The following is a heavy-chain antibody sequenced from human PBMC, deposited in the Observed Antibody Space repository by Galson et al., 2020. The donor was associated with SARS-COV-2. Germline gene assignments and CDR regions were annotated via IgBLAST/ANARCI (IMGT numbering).Heavy chain of an antibody. D-gene: IGHD6-19*01. CDR3: TRDSSNSSGWYFPVYY. Sequence: GESLKISCTASGFTFGDYAMSWFRQAPGKGLEWVGFIRSKAYGGTTEYAASVKGRFTISRDDSKSIAYLQMNSLKTEDTAVYYCTRDSSNSSGWYFPVYYRGQGTLVNVS. J-gene: IGHJ4*02. CDR2: IRSKAYGGTT. V-gene: IGHV3-49*03. CDR1: GFTFGDYA.